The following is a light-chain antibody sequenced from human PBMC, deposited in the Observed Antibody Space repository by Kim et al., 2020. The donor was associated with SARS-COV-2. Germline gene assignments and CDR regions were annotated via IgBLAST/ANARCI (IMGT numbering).Light chain of an antibody. V-gene: IGKV4-1*01. CDR1: QSLLYRSNNKNY. CDR3: QQYYSAPPT. Sequence: DVVMTQSPDSLAVSLDERATINCKSSQSLLYRSNNKNYLAWYQQKPGQPPKLLIYWASTRESGVPDRFSGSGSGTDFTLTISSLQAEDVAVYYCQQYYSAPPTFGQGTKLEIK. CDR2: WAS. J-gene: IGKJ2*01.